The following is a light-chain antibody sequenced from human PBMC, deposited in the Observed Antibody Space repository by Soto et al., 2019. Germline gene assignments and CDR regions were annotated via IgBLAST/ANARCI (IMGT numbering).Light chain of an antibody. CDR1: QSVSSF. CDR3: QQRGNWPQT. V-gene: IGKV3-11*01. Sequence: EILLTQSPATLSLSPGERATLSCRASQSVSSFLAWYQQKPGQAPRLLISDASNRATGIPARFSGSGSGTDFTLTISSLEPEDFAVYYCQQRGNWPQTFGQGTKV. J-gene: IGKJ1*01. CDR2: DAS.